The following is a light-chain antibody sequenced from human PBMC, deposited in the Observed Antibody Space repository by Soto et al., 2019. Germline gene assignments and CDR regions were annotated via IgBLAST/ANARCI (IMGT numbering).Light chain of an antibody. V-gene: IGKV3-11*01. Sequence: ELVLPQCPATLSLAPGARATLSCRASQSVSSYLAWYQQKPGQAPRLLIYDASNRATGIPARFSGSGSGTDFTLTISSLEPEDFAVYYCQQRSNWPPITFGQGTRLEIK. CDR3: QQRSNWPPIT. J-gene: IGKJ5*01. CDR2: DAS. CDR1: QSVSSY.